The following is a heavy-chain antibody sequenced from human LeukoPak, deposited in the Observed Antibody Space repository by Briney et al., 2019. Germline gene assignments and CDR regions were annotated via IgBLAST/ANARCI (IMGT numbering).Heavy chain of an antibody. CDR1: GFTFSSYA. D-gene: IGHD2-2*03. J-gene: IGHJ3*02. Sequence: PGGSLRLSCAASGFTFSSYAMHWVRQAPGKGLEWVSSISGSGASTYYADSVKGRFTISRDNSKSTLYLQMNSLRAEDTAVYYCAKHVRWISDAFDIWGQGTMITVSS. V-gene: IGHV3-23*01. CDR3: AKHVRWISDAFDI. CDR2: ISGSGAST.